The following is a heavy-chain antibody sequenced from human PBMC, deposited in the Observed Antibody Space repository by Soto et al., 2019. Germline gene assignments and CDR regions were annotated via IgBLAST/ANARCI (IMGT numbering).Heavy chain of an antibody. CDR2: ISVRGTYI. CDR1: GFTFNTYV. V-gene: IGHV3-21*04. D-gene: IGHD3-16*01. CDR3: TRRGDVSYYFDF. J-gene: IGHJ4*02. Sequence: QLVESGGGLVKPGGSLRLSCAASGFTFNTYVMNWVRQTPGKGLEWVSSISVRGTYIFYADSVKGRFTISRDDAKNSLYLQMNSLRVEDTAVYYCTRRGDVSYYFDFWGQGALVAVSS.